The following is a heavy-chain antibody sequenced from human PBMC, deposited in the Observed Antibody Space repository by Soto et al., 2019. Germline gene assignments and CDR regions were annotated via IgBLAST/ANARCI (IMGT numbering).Heavy chain of an antibody. D-gene: IGHD4-4*01. CDR2: IDHSGST. V-gene: IGHV4-34*01. CDR3: ASFYDYSKSYYYYYYMDV. CDR1: GGSFSGYY. J-gene: IGHJ6*03. Sequence: QVQLQQWGAGLLKPSETLSLTCAVYGGSFSGYYWSWIRQPPGKGLEWNGEIDHSGSTNYNPSLKSRVTIPVDTAKNQFSLKLRSVTAADTAVYYCASFYDYSKSYYYYYYMDVRGKGTTVTVSS.